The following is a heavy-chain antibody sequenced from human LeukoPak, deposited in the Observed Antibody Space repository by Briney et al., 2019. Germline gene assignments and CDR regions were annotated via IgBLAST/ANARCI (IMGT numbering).Heavy chain of an antibody. CDR2: IYYTGSA. Sequence: SETLSLTCTVSGGSITTSLYYWGWIRQPPGKGLEWIGSIYYTGSAYHNPSLKSRVTISVDTSKNQFSLKLSSVTAADTAVYYCARLNMVVDAFDIWGQGTMVTVSS. CDR3: ARLNMVVDAFDI. CDR1: GGSITTSLYY. D-gene: IGHD3-10*01. V-gene: IGHV4-39*07. J-gene: IGHJ3*02.